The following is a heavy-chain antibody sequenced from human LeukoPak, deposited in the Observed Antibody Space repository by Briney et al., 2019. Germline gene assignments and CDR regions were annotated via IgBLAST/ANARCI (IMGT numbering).Heavy chain of an antibody. J-gene: IGHJ5*02. CDR1: GYSISSGYY. CDR3: ARGFPIFGVVTSPNWFDP. V-gene: IGHV4-38-2*02. Sequence: SATLSLTCTVSGYSISSGYYWGWIRQPPGKGLEWIGSIYHSGSTYYNPSLKSRVTISVDTSKNQFSLKLSSVTAADTAVYYCARGFPIFGVVTSPNWFDPWGQGTLVTVSS. CDR2: IYHSGST. D-gene: IGHD3-3*01.